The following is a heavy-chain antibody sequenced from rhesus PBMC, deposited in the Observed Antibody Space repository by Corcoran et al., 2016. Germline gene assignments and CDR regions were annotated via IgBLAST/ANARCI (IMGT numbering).Heavy chain of an antibody. V-gene: IGHV4-80*01. D-gene: IGHD4-4*01. Sequence: QVQLQESGPGLVKPSEALSLTCAVPGASISSYWWSWIRQPPGKGLEWIGGIFGNSGNSDYTPSLKSRVISSKDASKNQFSLKLSSVTAADTAVYYCARSGYGSGGVYWGQGILVTVSS. J-gene: IGHJ4*01. CDR1: GASISSYW. CDR3: ARSGYGSGGVY. CDR2: IFGNSGNS.